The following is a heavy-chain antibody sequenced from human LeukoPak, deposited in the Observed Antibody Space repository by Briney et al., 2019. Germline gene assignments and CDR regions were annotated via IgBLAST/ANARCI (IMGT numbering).Heavy chain of an antibody. D-gene: IGHD3-10*01. CDR3: AGSGKVFDY. J-gene: IGHJ4*02. Sequence: PSETLSLTCAVYGESFSGYYWSWIRQPPGKGLEWIGEINHSGSTNYNPSLKSRVTISVDTSKNQFSLKLSSVTAADTAVYYCAGSGKVFDYWGQGTLVTVSS. V-gene: IGHV4-34*01. CDR2: INHSGST. CDR1: GESFSGYY.